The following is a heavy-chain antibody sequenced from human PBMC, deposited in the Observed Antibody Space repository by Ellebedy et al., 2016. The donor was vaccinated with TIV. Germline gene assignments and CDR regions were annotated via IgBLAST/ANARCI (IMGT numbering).Heavy chain of an antibody. CDR3: TREHCSGGNCYGADY. V-gene: IGHV3-53*01. D-gene: IGHD2-15*01. J-gene: IGHJ4*02. Sequence: GESLKISCAASGFTVSSNYMSWVRQAPGKGLEWVSDIYSGGSGGSTYYADSVKGRFTISRDNSKHTLYLKMNSLSAEDTSVYYGTREHCSGGNCYGADYWGQGTLVTVSS. CDR1: GFTVSSNY. CDR2: IYSGGSGGST.